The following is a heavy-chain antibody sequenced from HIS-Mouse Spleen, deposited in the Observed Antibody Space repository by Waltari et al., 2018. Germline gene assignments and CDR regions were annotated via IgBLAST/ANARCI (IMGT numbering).Heavy chain of an antibody. Sequence: QVQLVQSGAEVKNPGASVKSPCTASGYTFTRYDFNWVRQATGQGLEWRGWMNPNSGNTGYAQKFQGRVTMTRNTSISTAYMELSSLRSEDTAVYYCARVYYDFWSGYYYWGQGTLVTVSS. CDR3: ARVYYDFWSGYYY. V-gene: IGHV1-8*01. CDR2: MNPNSGNT. D-gene: IGHD3-3*01. J-gene: IGHJ4*02. CDR1: GYTFTRYD.